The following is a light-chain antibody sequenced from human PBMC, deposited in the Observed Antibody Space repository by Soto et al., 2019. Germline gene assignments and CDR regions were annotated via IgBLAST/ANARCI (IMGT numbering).Light chain of an antibody. CDR3: SSYTSSSTLSV. V-gene: IGLV2-14*01. J-gene: IGLJ1*01. Sequence: QSVLTQPASVSGSPGQSITISCTGTSSDVGGYNYVSWYQQHPGKAPKLMIYDVSNRPSGVSNRFSGSKSDNTASLTISGLQAEDEADYYCSSYTSSSTLSVFGPGTKVTVL. CDR1: SSDVGGYNY. CDR2: DVS.